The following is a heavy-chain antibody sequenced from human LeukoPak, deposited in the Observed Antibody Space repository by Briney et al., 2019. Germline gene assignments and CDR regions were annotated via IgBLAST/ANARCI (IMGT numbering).Heavy chain of an antibody. D-gene: IGHD3-22*01. J-gene: IGHJ4*02. CDR2: INQDGSEK. CDR3: ATEDHYYDSSGRFDY. CDR1: GFTFISYW. V-gene: IGHV3-7*04. Sequence: PGGSLRLSCAASGFTFISYWMSWVRQAPGKGLEWAANINQDGSEKYSVDSVKGRFTISRDNAKNSLYLQMNRLRAEDTAVYFCATEDHYYDSSGRFDYWGQGTLVTVSS.